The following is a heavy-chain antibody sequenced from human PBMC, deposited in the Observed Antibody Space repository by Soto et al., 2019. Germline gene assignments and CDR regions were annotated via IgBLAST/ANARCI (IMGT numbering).Heavy chain of an antibody. J-gene: IGHJ4*02. CDR1: GGSISSSSYY. CDR2: IYYSGST. CDR3: ARHGEYCTNGVCYDFGY. Sequence: PSESLSLTCTISGGSISSSSYYWGWLRQPPGKGLEWIGSIYYSGSTYSNPSLKSRVTISVDTSKNQFSLKLSSVTAADTAVYYCARHGEYCTNGVCYDFGYWGQG. D-gene: IGHD2-8*01. V-gene: IGHV4-39*01.